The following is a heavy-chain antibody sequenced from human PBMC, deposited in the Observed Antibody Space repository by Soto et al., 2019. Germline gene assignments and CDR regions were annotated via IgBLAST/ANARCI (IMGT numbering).Heavy chain of an antibody. J-gene: IGHJ5*02. Sequence: SETLSLTCTVSGGSISGGGYYWSWIRQHPGKGLEWIGYIYYSGSTYYNPSLKSRVTISVDTSKNQFSLKLSSVTAADTAVYYCARARATYVDYFLLGNWLDHSCPANPVTVSS. V-gene: IGHV4-31*03. D-gene: IGHD4-17*01. CDR3: ARARATYVDYFLLGNWLDH. CDR2: IYYSGST. CDR1: GGSISGGGYY.